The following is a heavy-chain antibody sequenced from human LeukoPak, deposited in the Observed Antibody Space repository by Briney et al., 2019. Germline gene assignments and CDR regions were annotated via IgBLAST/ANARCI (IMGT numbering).Heavy chain of an antibody. CDR1: GFTFSSYW. CDR2: IKQDGSEK. CDR3: ARDRRSQWELPSGVDY. V-gene: IGHV3-7*01. D-gene: IGHD1-26*01. J-gene: IGHJ4*02. Sequence: GGSLRLSCAASGFTFSSYWMSWVRQAPGKGLEWVTNIKQDGSEKYYVDSGKGRFTISRDNATNSLYLHMNSLRDEDTAVYYCARDRRSQWELPSGVDYWGQGTLVTVSS.